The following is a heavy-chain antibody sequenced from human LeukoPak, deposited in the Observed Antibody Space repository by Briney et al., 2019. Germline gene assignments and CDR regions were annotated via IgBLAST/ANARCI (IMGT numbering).Heavy chain of an antibody. V-gene: IGHV4-4*07. Sequence: SETLSLTCTVSGGSISSYYWSWIRQPAGKGLEWIGRIYTSGSTNYNPSLKSRVTISVDTSKNQFSLKLSSVTAADTAVYYCARGGYYGSGSYSPAKGYFDYWGQGTLVTVSS. D-gene: IGHD3-10*01. J-gene: IGHJ4*02. CDR2: IYTSGST. CDR3: ARGGYYGSGSYSPAKGYFDY. CDR1: GGSISSYY.